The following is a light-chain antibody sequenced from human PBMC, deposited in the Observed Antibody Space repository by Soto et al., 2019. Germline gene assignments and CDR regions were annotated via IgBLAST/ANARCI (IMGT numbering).Light chain of an antibody. CDR3: RSYTGSTPLLV. CDR2: DVS. J-gene: IGLJ2*01. V-gene: IGLV2-14*01. CDR1: SSDVGGYNY. Sequence: QSALTQPASVSGSPGQSITISCTGTSSDVGGYNYVSWYQQHPGKAPKLMIYDVSNRPSGVSNRFSGSRSGNTASLTISGPQAEDVAHYSSRSYTGSTPLLVFAGGTKLTVL.